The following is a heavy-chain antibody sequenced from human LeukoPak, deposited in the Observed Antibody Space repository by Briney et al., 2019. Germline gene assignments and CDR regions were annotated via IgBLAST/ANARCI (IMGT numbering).Heavy chain of an antibody. CDR3: ARVHYYDNSGYWFFDY. CDR1: GFSFSIYW. V-gene: IGHV3-7*03. Sequence: GGSLRLSCAASGFSFSIYWMSWIRQTPGKGLEYLANIESNGGDKYYVDSVKGRFTISRDNPKNSLYLQMNSLRAEDTAVYYCARVHYYDNSGYWFFDYWGQGTLVTVSS. J-gene: IGHJ4*02. D-gene: IGHD3-22*01. CDR2: IESNGGDK.